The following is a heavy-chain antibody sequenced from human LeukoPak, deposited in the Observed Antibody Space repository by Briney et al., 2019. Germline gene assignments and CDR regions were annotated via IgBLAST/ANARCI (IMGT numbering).Heavy chain of an antibody. CDR1: GFSFNTYG. J-gene: IGHJ4*02. V-gene: IGHV3-21*01. Sequence: GGSLRLSCEASGFSFNTYGMHWVRQAPGKGLEWVSSISSSSSYIYYADSVKGRFTISRDNAKNSLYLQMNSLRAEDTAVYYCARAVSSSSGVAYWGQGTLVTVSS. CDR3: ARAVSSSSGVAY. CDR2: ISSSSSYI. D-gene: IGHD6-6*01.